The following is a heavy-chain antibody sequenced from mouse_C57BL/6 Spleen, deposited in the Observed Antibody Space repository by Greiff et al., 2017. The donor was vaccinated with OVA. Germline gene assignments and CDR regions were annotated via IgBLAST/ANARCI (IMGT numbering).Heavy chain of an antibody. CDR2: IWSDGST. CDR1: GFSLTSYG. V-gene: IGHV2-6-1*01. Sequence: VKLVESGPGLVAPSQSLSITCTVSGFSLTSYGVHWVRQPPGKGLEWLVVIWSDGSTTYNSALKSRLSISKDNSKSQVFLKMNSLQTDDTAMYYCARHENYDYDEFAYWGQGTLVTVSA. CDR3: ARHENYDYDEFAY. J-gene: IGHJ3*01. D-gene: IGHD2-4*01.